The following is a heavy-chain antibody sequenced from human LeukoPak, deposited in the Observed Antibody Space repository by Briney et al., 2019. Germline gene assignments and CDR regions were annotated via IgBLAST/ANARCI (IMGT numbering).Heavy chain of an antibody. CDR3: ARPNDIITAYPIWYYGMDV. CDR2: IIPILGIA. J-gene: IGHJ6*02. CDR1: GGTFSCYT. Sequence: ASVKVSCKASGGTFSCYTISWVRQAPGQGVEWMGRIIPILGIANYAQKFEGGVRITEDKSTSTACLEGSSVRYDDTAVHYCARPNDIITAYPIWYYGMDVWGQGTTVTVSS. V-gene: IGHV1-69*02. D-gene: IGHD3-9*01.